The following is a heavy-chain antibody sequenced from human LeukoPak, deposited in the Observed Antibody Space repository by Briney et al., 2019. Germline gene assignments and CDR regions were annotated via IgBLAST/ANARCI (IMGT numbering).Heavy chain of an antibody. CDR2: IIPIFGTA. J-gene: IGHJ4*02. CDR3: ARAEFGSVYFDY. CDR1: GGTFSSYA. D-gene: IGHD3-10*01. Sequence: ASVKVSCKASGGTFSSYAISWVRQAPGQGLEWMGGIIPIFGTANYAQKFQGRVTITADESTSTAYMELSSLRSEDTAVYYCARAEFGSVYFDYWGQGTLVTVSS. V-gene: IGHV1-69*13.